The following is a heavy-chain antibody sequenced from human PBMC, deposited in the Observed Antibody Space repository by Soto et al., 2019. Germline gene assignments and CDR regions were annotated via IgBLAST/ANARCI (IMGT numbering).Heavy chain of an antibody. Sequence: PSETLSLTCAVSGGSISCSNWWSWVLQPPGKGLEWIGEIYHSGSTNYNPSLKSRVTISVDKSKNQFSLKLSSVTAADTAVYYCARHDSGDWYVDYWGQGTLVTVSS. J-gene: IGHJ4*02. CDR1: GGSISCSNW. V-gene: IGHV4-4*02. CDR3: ARHDSGDWYVDY. CDR2: IYHSGST. D-gene: IGHD6-19*01.